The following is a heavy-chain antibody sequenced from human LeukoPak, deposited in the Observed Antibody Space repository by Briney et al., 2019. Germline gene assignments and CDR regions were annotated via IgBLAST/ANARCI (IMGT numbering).Heavy chain of an antibody. V-gene: IGHV4-34*01. CDR1: GGSLSGYY. J-gene: IGHJ4*02. Sequence: SETLSLTCAVYGGSLSGYYWSWIRQPPGKGLEWIGEINHSGSTNYNPSLKSRVTISVDTSKNQFSLKLSSVTAADTAVYYCARAFQSSTHYFDYWGQGTLVTVSS. CDR3: ARAFQSSTHYFDY. CDR2: INHSGST. D-gene: IGHD2-2*01.